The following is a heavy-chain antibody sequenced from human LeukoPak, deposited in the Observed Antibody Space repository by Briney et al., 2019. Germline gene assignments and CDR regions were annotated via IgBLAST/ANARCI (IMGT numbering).Heavy chain of an antibody. V-gene: IGHV1-69*05. Sequence: SVKVSCKASGGTFSSYAISWVRQAPGQGLEWMGRIIPIFGTANYAQKFQGRVTITTDESTSTAYMELSRLRSEDTAVYYCSRDLLTGYNWFDPGGQGPLSTVS. D-gene: IGHD1-1*01. CDR3: SRDLLTGYNWFDP. CDR1: GGTFSSYA. CDR2: IIPIFGTA. J-gene: IGHJ5*02.